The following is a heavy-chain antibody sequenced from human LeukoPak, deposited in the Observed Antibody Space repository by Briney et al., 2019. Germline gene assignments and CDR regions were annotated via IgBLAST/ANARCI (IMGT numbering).Heavy chain of an antibody. CDR3: ARGESRITMIVVAIGGYFDY. CDR2: ISRDGTSK. V-gene: IGHV3-30*01. J-gene: IGHJ4*02. Sequence: PGGSLRLACAASGFSFSGSPMRWVRQAPGKWLEWVGIISRDGTSKYYADSVKGRFTIARDHSKNTMYLQMNSLRAEDTAVYYCARGESRITMIVVAIGGYFDYWGQGTLVTVSS. D-gene: IGHD3-22*01. CDR1: GFSFSGSP.